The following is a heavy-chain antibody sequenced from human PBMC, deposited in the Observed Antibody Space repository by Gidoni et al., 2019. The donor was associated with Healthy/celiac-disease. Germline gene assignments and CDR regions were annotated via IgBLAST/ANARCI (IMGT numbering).Heavy chain of an antibody. Sequence: VQLQESGPGLVKPSEPLSLPCPVSGGSISSYYWSWIRQPPGKGLEWIGYIYYSGSTNYNPSLKSRVTISVDTSKNQFSLKLSSVTAADTAVYYCARHRVPYYFDYWGQGTLVTVSS. V-gene: IGHV4-59*08. CDR3: ARHRVPYYFDY. CDR2: IYYSGST. J-gene: IGHJ4*02. CDR1: GGSISSYY.